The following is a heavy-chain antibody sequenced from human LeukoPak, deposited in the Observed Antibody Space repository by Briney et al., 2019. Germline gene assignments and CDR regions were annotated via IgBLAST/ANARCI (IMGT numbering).Heavy chain of an antibody. CDR2: ISGSGGST. CDR3: AKAERYCSGGSCYPSFDS. V-gene: IGHV3-23*01. Sequence: AGGSLRLSCAASGFTFSSYAMSWVRQAPGMGLEWVSGISGSGGSTYYADSVKGRFTIPRDNSKNTLYLQMNSLRAEDTAVYYCAKAERYCSGGSCYPSFDSWGQGTLVTVSS. D-gene: IGHD2-15*01. CDR1: GFTFSSYA. J-gene: IGHJ4*02.